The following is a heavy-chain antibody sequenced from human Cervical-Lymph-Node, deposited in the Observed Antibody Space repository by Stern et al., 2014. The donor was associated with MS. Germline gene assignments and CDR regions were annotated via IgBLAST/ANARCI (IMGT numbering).Heavy chain of an antibody. CDR1: GYSFTNSW. V-gene: IGHV5-51*01. Sequence: VQLVQSGAEVKKPGQSLKISCKGSGYSFTNSWIGWVRQMPGKGLELMGIISPVDSETRYSPSFQGQVTFSVDKSINTAYVQWTSLEASDTAMYYCARQGCATTSCHTIDSWGQGTLITASS. J-gene: IGHJ4*02. CDR2: ISPVDSET. CDR3: ARQGCATTSCHTIDS. D-gene: IGHD2-2*02.